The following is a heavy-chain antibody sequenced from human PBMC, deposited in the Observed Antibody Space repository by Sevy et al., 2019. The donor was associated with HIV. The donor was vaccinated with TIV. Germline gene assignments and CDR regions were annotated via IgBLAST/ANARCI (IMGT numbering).Heavy chain of an antibody. CDR2: IWNDGSNK. V-gene: IGHV3-33*01. Sequence: GGSLRLSCAASGFTFRSYGMHWVRQAPGKGLEWVALIWNDGSNKYYIDSVKGRFTISRDNSKNTLYLQMNSLRVEDTAMYYCARDQYTSGGYNDYWGQGTLVTVSS. D-gene: IGHD6-19*01. CDR1: GFTFRSYG. CDR3: ARDQYTSGGYNDY. J-gene: IGHJ4*02.